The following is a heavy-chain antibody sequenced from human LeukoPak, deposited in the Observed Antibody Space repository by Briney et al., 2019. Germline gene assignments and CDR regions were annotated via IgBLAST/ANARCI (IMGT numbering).Heavy chain of an antibody. CDR1: GYTFTGYY. J-gene: IGHJ5*02. V-gene: IGHV1-2*02. D-gene: IGHD2-2*02. CDR3: ARVPGEYCSSTSCYTGAINWFDP. Sequence: ASVEVSCKASGYTFTGYYMHWVRQAPGQGLEWMGWINPNSGGTNYAQKFQGRVTMTRDTSISTAYMELSRLRSDDTAVYYCARVPGEYCSSTSCYTGAINWFDPWGQGTLVTVSS. CDR2: INPNSGGT.